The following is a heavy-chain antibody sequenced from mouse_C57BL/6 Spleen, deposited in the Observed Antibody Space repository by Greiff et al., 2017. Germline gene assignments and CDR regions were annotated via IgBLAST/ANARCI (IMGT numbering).Heavy chain of an antibody. CDR2: INPSTGGT. V-gene: IGHV1-42*01. CDR1: GYSFTGYY. Sequence: EVKLVESGPELVKPGASVKISCKASGYSFTGYYMNWVKQSPEKSLEWIGEINPSTGGTTYNQKFKAKATLTVDKSSSTAYMQLKSLTSEDSAVYYCARTYYDYLFAYWGQGTLVTVSA. D-gene: IGHD2-4*01. CDR3: ARTYYDYLFAY. J-gene: IGHJ3*01.